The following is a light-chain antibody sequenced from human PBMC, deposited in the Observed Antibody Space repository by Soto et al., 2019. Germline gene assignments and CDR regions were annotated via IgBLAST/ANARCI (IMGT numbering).Light chain of an antibody. Sequence: QSVLTQPTSASGTPGQRVTISCSGSSFNIGTYNVNWYRQLPGTAPKLLIHNNNERPSGVPDRFSGSKSGTSASLAISGLQSEDEADYSCAAWDDSLNTYVFGIGTKVTAL. CDR2: NNN. CDR3: AAWDDSLNTYV. J-gene: IGLJ1*01. V-gene: IGLV1-44*01. CDR1: SFNIGTYN.